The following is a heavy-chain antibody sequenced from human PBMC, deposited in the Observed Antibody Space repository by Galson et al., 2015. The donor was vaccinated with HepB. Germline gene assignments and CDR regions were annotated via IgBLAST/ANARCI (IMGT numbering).Heavy chain of an antibody. CDR2: ISSSSSYT. J-gene: IGHJ4*02. D-gene: IGHD5-24*01. CDR3: ARGLEGDGYNNPIDY. CDR1: GFTFSDYY. Sequence: SLRLSCAASGFTFSDYYMSWIRQAPGKGLEWVSYISSSSSYTNYADSVKGRFTISRDNAKNSLYLQMNSLRAEDTAVYYCARGLEGDGYNNPIDYWGQGTLVTVSS. V-gene: IGHV3-11*05.